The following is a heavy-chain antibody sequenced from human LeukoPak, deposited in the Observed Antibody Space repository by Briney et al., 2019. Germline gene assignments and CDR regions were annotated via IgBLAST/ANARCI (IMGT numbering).Heavy chain of an antibody. D-gene: IGHD4-17*01. Sequence: GGSLRLSCAASGFSISNSYMSWVRQSLGKGLEWVSVIFSDGSTYYADSVKGRFTVSRGYSKNTLYLHMNSLRAEDTAVYYCARSTSVTPYSWGQGTLVTVSS. CDR2: IFSDGST. V-gene: IGHV3-53*01. CDR1: GFSISNSY. J-gene: IGHJ4*02. CDR3: ARSTSVTPYS.